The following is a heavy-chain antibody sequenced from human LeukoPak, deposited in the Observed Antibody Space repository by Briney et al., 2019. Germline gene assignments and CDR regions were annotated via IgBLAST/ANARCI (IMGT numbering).Heavy chain of an antibody. Sequence: SETLSLTCTVSGGYISSYYCSWFRQPAGKGLEWIGRIYTSGSTNYNPSLKSRVTMSVDTFKNQFSLKLSSVTAADTAVYYCARGGRYDSSGLDYWGQGTLVTVSS. CDR3: ARGGRYDSSGLDY. V-gene: IGHV4-4*07. CDR2: IYTSGST. D-gene: IGHD3-22*01. CDR1: GGYISSYY. J-gene: IGHJ4*02.